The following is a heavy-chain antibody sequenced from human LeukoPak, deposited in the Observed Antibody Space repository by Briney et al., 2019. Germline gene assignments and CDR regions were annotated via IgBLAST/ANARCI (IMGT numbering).Heavy chain of an antibody. V-gene: IGHV3-23*01. J-gene: IGHJ6*02. D-gene: IGHD3-10*01. CDR2: ISGSGVTT. CDR1: GFTFGSYA. Sequence: GGSLRLSCAASGFTFGSYAMSWVRQPPGKGLEWVSSISGSGVTTYYADSVKGRFTISRDNSKNMMNLQMNSLRAEDTAVYYCARALYYYGSGSLYGMDVWGQGTTVTVSS. CDR3: ARALYYYGSGSLYGMDV.